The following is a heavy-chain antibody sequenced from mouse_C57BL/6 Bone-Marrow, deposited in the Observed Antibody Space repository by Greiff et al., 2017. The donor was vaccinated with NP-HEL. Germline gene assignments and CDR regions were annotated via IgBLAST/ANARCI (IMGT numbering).Heavy chain of an antibody. D-gene: IGHD2-5*01. J-gene: IGHJ4*01. CDR3: ARSRYYSNSYYAMDY. CDR2: IYPGSGST. CDR1: GYTFTSYW. Sequence: QVQLQQPGAELVKPGASVKMSCKASGYTFTSYWITWVKQRPGQGLEWIGDIYPGSGSTNYNEKFKSKATLTVDTSSSTAYMQLSSLTSEDSAVYYCARSRYYSNSYYAMDYWGQGTSVTVSS. V-gene: IGHV1-55*01.